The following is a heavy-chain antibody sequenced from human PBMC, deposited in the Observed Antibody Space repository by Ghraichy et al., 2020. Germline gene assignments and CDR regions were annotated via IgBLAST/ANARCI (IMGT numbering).Heavy chain of an antibody. V-gene: IGHV4-59*01. Sequence: SETLSLTCTVSGGTISSYYWSWIRQPPGKGLEWIGYIYYSGSTNYNPSLKSRVTISVDTSKNQFSLKLSSVTAADTAVYYCARVNYGSGNNLDYWGQGTLVTVSS. CDR1: GGTISSYY. CDR3: ARVNYGSGNNLDY. J-gene: IGHJ4*02. D-gene: IGHD3-10*01. CDR2: IYYSGST.